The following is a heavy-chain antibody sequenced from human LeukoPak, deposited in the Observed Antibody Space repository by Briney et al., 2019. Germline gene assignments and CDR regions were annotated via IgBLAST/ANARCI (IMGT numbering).Heavy chain of an antibody. V-gene: IGHV3-30*02. CDR1: GFIFNNFA. CDR2: VRFDGNDD. D-gene: IGHD1-20*01. CDR3: ARDHNWYFDY. J-gene: IGHJ4*02. Sequence: GGSLRLSCAASGFIFNNFAMHWVRQTPGKGLEWVAFVRFDGNDDHYADSVKGRFTISRDNSKNTLYLQVNNLRAEDTAVYYCARDHNWYFDYWGQGTLVTVSS.